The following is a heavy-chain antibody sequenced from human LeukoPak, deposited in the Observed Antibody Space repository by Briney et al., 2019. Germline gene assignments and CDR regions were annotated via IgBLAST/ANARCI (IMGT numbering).Heavy chain of an antibody. V-gene: IGHV4-30-2*01. CDR3: ARVGDSFWSGYSDFDY. D-gene: IGHD3-3*01. CDR2: IYHSGST. Sequence: SQTLSLTCAVSGGSISSGGYSWSWIRQPPGKGLEWIGYIYHSGSTYYHPSLKSRVTISVDTSKNQFSLKLSSVTAADTAVYYCARVGDSFWSGYSDFDYWGQGTLVTVSS. CDR1: GGSISSGGYS. J-gene: IGHJ4*02.